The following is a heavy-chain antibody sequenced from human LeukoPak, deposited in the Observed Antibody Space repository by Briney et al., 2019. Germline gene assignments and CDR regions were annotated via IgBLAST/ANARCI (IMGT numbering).Heavy chain of an antibody. CDR2: IYYSGST. D-gene: IGHD3-10*01. CDR1: GGSISSYY. CDR3: ARSYYYGSGSYPSYYYYYYMDV. J-gene: IGHJ6*03. V-gene: IGHV4-59*01. Sequence: PSETLSLTCTVSGGSISSYYWSWIRQPPGKGLEWIGYIYYSGSTNYNPSLKSRVTMSVDTSKNQFSLKLSSVTAADTAVYYCARSYYYGSGSYPSYYYYYYMDVWGKGTTVTVSS.